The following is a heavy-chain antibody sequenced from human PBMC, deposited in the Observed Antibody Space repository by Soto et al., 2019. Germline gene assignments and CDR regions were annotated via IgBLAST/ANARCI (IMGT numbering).Heavy chain of an antibody. D-gene: IGHD6-13*01. J-gene: IGHJ3*02. Sequence: PGGSLRLSCAASGFTFSSYGMHWVRQAPGKGLEWVAVIWYDGSNKYYADSVKGRFTISRDNSKNTLYLQMNSLRAEDTAVYYCARDGRQQLVLDAFDIWGQGTMVTVSS. CDR2: IWYDGSNK. CDR3: ARDGRQQLVLDAFDI. V-gene: IGHV3-33*01. CDR1: GFTFSSYG.